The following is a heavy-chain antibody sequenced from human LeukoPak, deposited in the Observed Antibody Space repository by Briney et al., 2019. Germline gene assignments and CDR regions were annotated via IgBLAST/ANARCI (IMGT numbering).Heavy chain of an antibody. V-gene: IGHV3-15*01. D-gene: IGHD1-26*01. CDR3: TTWVL. CDR1: GFNFSNAW. CDR2: IKGKTDGGTT. Sequence: GGSLRLSCVASGFNFSNAWMSWVRQAPGKGLEWVGRIKGKTDGGTTDYAAPVKGRFTISRDDSKNTLDLPMNSLKTEDTAVYFCTTWVLWGQGTLVTVSS. J-gene: IGHJ4*02.